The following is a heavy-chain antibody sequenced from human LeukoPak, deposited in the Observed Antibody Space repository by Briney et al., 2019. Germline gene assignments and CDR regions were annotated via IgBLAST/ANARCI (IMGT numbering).Heavy chain of an antibody. Sequence: TGGSLRLSCAASGFTFSSYSMNWVRQAPGKGLEWVSSISSSSSYIYYADSVKGRFTISRDNAKNSLYLQMNSLRAEDTAVYYCARVAGTEVDYWGQGTLVTVSS. D-gene: IGHD6-19*01. J-gene: IGHJ4*02. CDR3: ARVAGTEVDY. CDR2: ISSSSSYI. V-gene: IGHV3-21*01. CDR1: GFTFSSYS.